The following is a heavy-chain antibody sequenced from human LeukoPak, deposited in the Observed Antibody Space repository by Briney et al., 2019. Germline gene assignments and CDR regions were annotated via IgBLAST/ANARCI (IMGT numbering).Heavy chain of an antibody. CDR3: ARGQSKLKSTIPQFDY. V-gene: IGHV4-4*07. Sequence: SEILSLTCTVSGGSISSYYWSWIRQPAGKGLEWIGRIYTSGSTNYNPSLKSRVTISVDTSKNQFSLKLSSVTAADTAVYYCARGQSKLKSTIPQFDYWGQGTLVTVSS. CDR2: IYTSGST. J-gene: IGHJ4*02. D-gene: IGHD2-2*01. CDR1: GGSISSYY.